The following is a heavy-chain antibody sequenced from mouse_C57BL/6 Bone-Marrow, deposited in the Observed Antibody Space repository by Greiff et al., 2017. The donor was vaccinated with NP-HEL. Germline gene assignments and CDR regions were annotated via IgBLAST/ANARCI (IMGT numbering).Heavy chain of an antibody. Sequence: VQLQQSGPELVKPGDSVKISCKASGYSFTGYFMNWVMQSHGKSLEWIGRINPYNGDTFYNQKFKGKATLTVDKSSSPAHMELRSLTSEDSAVYYCARYGNYGYAMDYWGQGTSVTVSS. D-gene: IGHD2-1*01. CDR2: INPYNGDT. J-gene: IGHJ4*01. CDR3: ARYGNYGYAMDY. V-gene: IGHV1-20*01. CDR1: GYSFTGYF.